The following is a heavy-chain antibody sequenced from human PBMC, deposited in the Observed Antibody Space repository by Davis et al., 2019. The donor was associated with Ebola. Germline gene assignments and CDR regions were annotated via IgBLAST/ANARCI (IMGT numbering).Heavy chain of an antibody. V-gene: IGHV3-23*01. Sequence: GESLKISCAASGFTFSSYAMSWVRQAPGKGLAWVSAISGSGDSTYYADSVQGRFTISRDNAKDSLFLQMNSLRAEDTAVYYCTRDRDYYDTSAYHPRGWFDRWGQGTLVTVSS. CDR3: TRDRDYYDTSAYHPRGWFDR. CDR2: ISGSGDST. CDR1: GFTFSSYA. D-gene: IGHD3-22*01. J-gene: IGHJ5*02.